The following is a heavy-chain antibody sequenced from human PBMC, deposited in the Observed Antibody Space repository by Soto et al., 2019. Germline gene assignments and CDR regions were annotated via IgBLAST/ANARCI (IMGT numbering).Heavy chain of an antibody. J-gene: IGHJ6*02. CDR1: GFTFSSYA. CDR3: ARDAGRENGMDV. CDR2: ISYDGSNK. D-gene: IGHD1-26*01. Sequence: QVQLLESGGGVVQPGRSLRLSCAASGFTFSSYAMHWVRQAPGKGLEWVAVISYDGSNKYYADSVKGRFTISRDNSKNTLYLQMNSLRAEDTAVYYCARDAGRENGMDVWGQGTTVTVSS. V-gene: IGHV3-30-3*01.